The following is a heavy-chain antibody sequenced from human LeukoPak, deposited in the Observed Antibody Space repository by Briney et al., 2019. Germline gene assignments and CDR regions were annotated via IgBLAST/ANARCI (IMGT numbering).Heavy chain of an antibody. Sequence: GASVKVSCKASGYTFTSYYMHWVRQAPGQGLEWMGTINPSGGSTSYAQKFQGRVTMTRDTSTSTVYMELSSLRSEDTAVYYCARDGVKSLKGWCFDLWGRGTLVTVSS. CDR1: GYTFTSYY. D-gene: IGHD3-16*02. J-gene: IGHJ2*01. V-gene: IGHV1-46*01. CDR2: INPSGGST. CDR3: ARDGVKSLKGWCFDL.